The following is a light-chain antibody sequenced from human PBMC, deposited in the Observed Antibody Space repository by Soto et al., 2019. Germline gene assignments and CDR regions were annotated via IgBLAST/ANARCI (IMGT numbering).Light chain of an antibody. CDR1: QSVRTT. V-gene: IGKV3-15*01. CDR3: QQYNNWPPWT. CDR2: GAS. Sequence: EIVMTQSPATLSVSPGERATLSCRASQSVRTTLAWYQQKPGQAPRLLIYGASTRAIGIPARFSGSGSGTEFNLTISSLQSEDFAVYYCQQYNNWPPWTFGQGTKLEIK. J-gene: IGKJ2*02.